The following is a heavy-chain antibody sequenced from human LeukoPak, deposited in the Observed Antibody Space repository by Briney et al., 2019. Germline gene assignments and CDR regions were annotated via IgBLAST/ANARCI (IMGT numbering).Heavy chain of an antibody. CDR1: GYTFSSDD. V-gene: IGHV1-8*01. CDR3: ARGPYRRLDY. CDR2: MNNNSGNT. D-gene: IGHD3-16*02. Sequence: ASVKVSCKASGYTFSSDDINWVRQAAGKRLEWMGWMNNNSGNTGDAQKLQGRVTMTRNTSITTACMELSSLRFEDTAVYYCARGPYRRLDYWGQGTLVTVSS. J-gene: IGHJ4*02.